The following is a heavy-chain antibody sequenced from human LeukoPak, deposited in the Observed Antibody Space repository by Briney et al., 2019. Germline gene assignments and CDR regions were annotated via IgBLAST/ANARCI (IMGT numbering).Heavy chain of an antibody. V-gene: IGHV3-23*01. Sequence: GGALRLSCAASGFIFNTYAMSWVRQAPGKGPEWLSAISPSGDNMYYADSVKGRFTISRDNSKNTLYLQMNSLRVGDTAIYYCAKDLRHRSTCNCYGWFDPWGRGTLVTVSS. CDR1: GFIFNTYA. J-gene: IGHJ5*02. CDR2: ISPSGDNM. CDR3: AKDLRHRSTCNCYGWFDP. D-gene: IGHD2/OR15-2a*01.